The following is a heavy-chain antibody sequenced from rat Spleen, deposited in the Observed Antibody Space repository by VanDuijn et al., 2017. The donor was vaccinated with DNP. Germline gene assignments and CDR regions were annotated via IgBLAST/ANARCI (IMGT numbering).Heavy chain of an antibody. J-gene: IGHJ3*01. CDR3: IRQELRRLYWFAY. Sequence: EVRLVESDGGLVQPGRSLKLSCEASGFTFTDYNMAWVRQVPTRGLEWVATISYDDSSSYYRDSVKGRFTISRDNAKRTVYLQMGSLRSEETATYYCIRQELRRLYWFAYWGQGTLVTVSS. D-gene: IGHD1-11*01. CDR1: GFTFTDYN. V-gene: IGHV5-7*01. CDR2: ISYDDSSS.